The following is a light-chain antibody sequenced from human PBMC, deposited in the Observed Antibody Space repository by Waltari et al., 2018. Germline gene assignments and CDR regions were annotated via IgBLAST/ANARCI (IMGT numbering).Light chain of an antibody. CDR1: SSNVGPNY. CDR3: AAWDDSLNAWM. Sequence: QSVLTQPPSTSGTPGQRVTISCSGSSSNVGPNYVSWYQQLPGTAPILLIYNNNRRPSGVPDRFSGSKSGTSASLAISGLQSEDEADYYCAAWDDSLNAWMFGGGTKLTVL. CDR2: NNN. J-gene: IGLJ3*02. V-gene: IGLV1-44*01.